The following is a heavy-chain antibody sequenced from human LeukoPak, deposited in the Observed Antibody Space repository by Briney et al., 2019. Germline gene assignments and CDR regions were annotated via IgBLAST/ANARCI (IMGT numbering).Heavy chain of an antibody. V-gene: IGHV3-15*01. Sequence: GGSLRLSCAASGFTFSNAWMSWVRQAPGKGLEWVGRIKSKTDGGTTVYAAPVKGRFTISRDDSKNTLYLQMNSLKTEDTAVYYCTTEQWLVVETGDYWGQGTLVTVSS. CDR1: GFTFSNAW. CDR3: TTEQWLVVETGDY. J-gene: IGHJ4*02. CDR2: IKSKTDGGTT. D-gene: IGHD6-19*01.